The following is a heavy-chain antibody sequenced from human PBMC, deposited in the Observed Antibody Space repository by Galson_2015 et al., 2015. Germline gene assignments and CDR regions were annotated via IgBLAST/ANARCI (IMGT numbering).Heavy chain of an antibody. CDR3: AKEAYFYGSGSYFLDYDYYYYIDV. CDR1: GFTFNSYA. CDR2: ISGTGGSR. V-gene: IGHV3-23*01. J-gene: IGHJ6*03. Sequence: SLRLSCAASGFTFNSYAMSWVRQAPGKGLEWVSGISGTGGSRWYADSVKGRFTISRDTSKNTLYLQMNSLRAEDTAVYFCAKEAYFYGSGSYFLDYDYYYYIDVWGTGTTVTVSS. D-gene: IGHD3-10*01.